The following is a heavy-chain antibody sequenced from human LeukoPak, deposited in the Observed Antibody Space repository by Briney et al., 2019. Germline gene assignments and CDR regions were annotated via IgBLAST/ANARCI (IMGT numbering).Heavy chain of an antibody. J-gene: IGHJ6*03. CDR2: IYYSGST. V-gene: IGHV4-59*01. CDR1: GGSISSYY. D-gene: IGHD4-17*01. CDR3: ARDTTHYYYYMDV. Sequence: SETLSLICTVSGGSISSYYWSWIRQPPGKGLEWIGYIYYSGSTNYNPSLKSRVTISVDTSKNQFSLKLSSVTAADTAVYYCARDTTHYYYYMDVWGKGTTVTVSS.